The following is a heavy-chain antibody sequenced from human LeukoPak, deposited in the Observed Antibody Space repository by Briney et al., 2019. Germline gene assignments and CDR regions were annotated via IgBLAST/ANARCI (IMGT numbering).Heavy chain of an antibody. CDR2: INPSGGST. CDR3: ACQYSSSWSLLRYYYMYV. V-gene: IGHV1-46*01. D-gene: IGHD6-13*01. J-gene: IGHJ6*03. CDR1: GYTFTNYY. Sequence: ASVTVSCKASGYTFTNYYIHWVRQAPGQGLEWMGMINPSGGSTSYEQKFQGRVNMTREKATRTVYMELRRLRSEDTAVYYCACQYSSSWSLLRYYYMYVCGKGTTVTISS.